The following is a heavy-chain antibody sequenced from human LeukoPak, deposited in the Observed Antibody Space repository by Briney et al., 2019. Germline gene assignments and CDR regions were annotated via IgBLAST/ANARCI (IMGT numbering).Heavy chain of an antibody. CDR1: GGSISSSSYY. J-gene: IGHJ6*03. CDR2: IYYSGST. CDR3: ARVKSGQQLAYFYYYMEV. Sequence: SETLSLTCTVSGGSISSSSYYWGWIRQPPGKGVEWIGSIYYSGSTYYNPSLKSRVTMSVDASKNQFSLSLSSVTAADTAVYYCARVKSGQQLAYFYYYMEVWGKGTTVTVSS. V-gene: IGHV4-39*01. D-gene: IGHD6-13*01.